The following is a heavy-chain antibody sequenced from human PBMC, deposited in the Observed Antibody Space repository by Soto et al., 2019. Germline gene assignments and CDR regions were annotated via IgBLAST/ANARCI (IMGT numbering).Heavy chain of an antibody. Sequence: ASVKVSCKASGYTFTSYYMHWVRQAPGQGLEWMGIINPSGGSTSYAQKFQGRVTMTRDTSTSTVYMELSSLRSEDTAVYCCARVMEQLALDYWGQGTLVTVSS. CDR2: INPSGGST. CDR3: ARVMEQLALDY. V-gene: IGHV1-46*01. CDR1: GYTFTSYY. D-gene: IGHD6-6*01. J-gene: IGHJ4*02.